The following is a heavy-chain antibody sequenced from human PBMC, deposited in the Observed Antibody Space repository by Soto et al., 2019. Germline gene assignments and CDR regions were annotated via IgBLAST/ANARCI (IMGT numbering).Heavy chain of an antibody. D-gene: IGHD6-19*01. J-gene: IGHJ4*02. Sequence: PSEILCLTCTFSGGSISTLYWSWIRQSPGKGLEWLGYIYYSGSTDYHPSLKSRVSISVDTSRNQFFLKLSSLTAADTAVYYCARSRNSGWIDYWGQGTMVTVSS. V-gene: IGHV4-59*01. CDR2: IYYSGST. CDR1: GGSISTLY. CDR3: ARSRNSGWIDY.